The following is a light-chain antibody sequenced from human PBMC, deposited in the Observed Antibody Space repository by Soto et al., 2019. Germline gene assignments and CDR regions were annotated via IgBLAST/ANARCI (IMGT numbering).Light chain of an antibody. CDR2: GGF. CDR3: QYYGGSSRT. J-gene: IGKJ1*01. Sequence: EIVLTQSPGTLSLSPGERATLSCRASQSVTSNSLAWYQQKPGQAPRLVMYGGFSRPTGIPDRFSGSGSGTAFTLTISRLEPEDFAVYYCQYYGGSSRTFGQGTKVEIK. V-gene: IGKV3-20*01. CDR1: QSVTSNS.